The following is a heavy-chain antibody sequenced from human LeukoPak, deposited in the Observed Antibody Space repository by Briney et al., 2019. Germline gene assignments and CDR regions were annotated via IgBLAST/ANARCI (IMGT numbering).Heavy chain of an antibody. Sequence: GGSLRLSCAASGFTFSSYNMNWVRQAPGKGLEWVSSISSSSGYIYYADSVMGRFTISRDNAKNSLYLQMNSLRAEDTAVYYCAKGSNNYPDNFDYWGQGTLVTVSS. V-gene: IGHV3-21*04. CDR3: AKGSNNYPDNFDY. D-gene: IGHD1-1*01. CDR1: GFTFSSYN. J-gene: IGHJ4*02. CDR2: ISSSSGYI.